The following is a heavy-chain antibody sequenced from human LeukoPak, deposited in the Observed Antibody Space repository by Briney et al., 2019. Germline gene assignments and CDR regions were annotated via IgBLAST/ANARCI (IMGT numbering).Heavy chain of an antibody. V-gene: IGHV3-43*01. D-gene: IGHD3-22*01. Sequence: PGGSPRHSCAASGFSFDEYTLHWVGQAPGEGLEGVSLNSWDGGSRDYADSVKGRFTISRDNSKNSLYLQMNSLRTDDTALYYCAKDLDSSGYRFYFRHWGQGTLVTVSS. CDR2: NSWDGGSR. CDR1: GFSFDEYT. J-gene: IGHJ1*01. CDR3: AKDLDSSGYRFYFRH.